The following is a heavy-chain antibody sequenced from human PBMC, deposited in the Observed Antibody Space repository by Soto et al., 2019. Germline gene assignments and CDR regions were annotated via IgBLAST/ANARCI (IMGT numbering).Heavy chain of an antibody. V-gene: IGHV4-39*01. Sequence: QVQLQESGPGLVMPSETLSLTCTVSGDSISGSPYYWGWIRQPPGKRLECIASVFSDGYTVYTPSLSSRATISADTSKNQFYLKLASVAAADTAIYFSARLQTAVPHYWGQGILVTVSS. CDR3: ARLQTAVPHY. J-gene: IGHJ4*02. CDR1: GDSISGSPYY. CDR2: VFSDGYT. D-gene: IGHD6-13*01.